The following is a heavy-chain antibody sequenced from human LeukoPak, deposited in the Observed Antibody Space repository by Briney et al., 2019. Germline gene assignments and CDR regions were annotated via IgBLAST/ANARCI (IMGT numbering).Heavy chain of an antibody. V-gene: IGHV1-3*04. D-gene: IGHD4-11*01. Sequence: ASVKVSCKASGYTLTSYAIHWVRQAPGQRPEWMGWINTGNGNTKYSQKFQGRVTITRDTSANTAYMKLSSLRFEDTAVYYCARGGSRMTTFYIIDYWGQGTLVTVSS. J-gene: IGHJ4*02. CDR3: ARGGSRMTTFYIIDY. CDR1: GYTLTSYA. CDR2: INTGNGNT.